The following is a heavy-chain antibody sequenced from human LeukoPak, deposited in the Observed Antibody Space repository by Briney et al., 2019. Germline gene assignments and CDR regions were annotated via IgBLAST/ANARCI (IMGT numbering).Heavy chain of an antibody. Sequence: GGSLRLSCAASGFTFSGYEMNWVRQAPGKGLEWVSYISSSGNTRYYADSVKGRFTISSDNAKNSLYLQMNSLSAADTAVYYCARAVGSANWFDPWGQGTLVTVSS. D-gene: IGHD2-15*01. CDR3: ARAVGSANWFDP. CDR1: GFTFSGYE. V-gene: IGHV3-48*03. CDR2: ISSSGNTR. J-gene: IGHJ5*02.